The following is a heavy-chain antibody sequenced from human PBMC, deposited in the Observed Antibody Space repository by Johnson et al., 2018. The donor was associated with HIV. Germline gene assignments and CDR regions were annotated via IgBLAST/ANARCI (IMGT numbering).Heavy chain of an antibody. CDR2: ISSNGGST. CDR3: ARAYSDISGYYPHAFHV. J-gene: IGHJ3*01. Sequence: VQLVESGGGVVQPGKSLRLSCAASGFTFSSYAMHWVRQAPGKGLEYVSAISSNGGSTYYANSVKGRFTISRDNSKNTLYLQMNRLRAEDTAVYFCARAYSDISGYYPHAFHVWGQGTVVIVSS. V-gene: IGHV3-64*01. D-gene: IGHD3-22*01. CDR1: GFTFSSYA.